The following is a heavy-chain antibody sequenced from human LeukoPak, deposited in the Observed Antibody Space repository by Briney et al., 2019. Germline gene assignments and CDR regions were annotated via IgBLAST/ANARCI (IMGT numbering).Heavy chain of an antibody. CDR2: NTDGSRT. Sequence: GGSLRLSCAASGFKFSSYWMSWVRQAPGKGLVWVSRNTDGSRTDYADSVKGRFTISRDNAKNTLYLQMNSLRAEDTAVYYCARDKYIDWGQGTLVTVSS. D-gene: IGHD1-1*01. CDR3: ARDKYID. CDR1: GFKFSSYW. J-gene: IGHJ4*02. V-gene: IGHV3-74*01.